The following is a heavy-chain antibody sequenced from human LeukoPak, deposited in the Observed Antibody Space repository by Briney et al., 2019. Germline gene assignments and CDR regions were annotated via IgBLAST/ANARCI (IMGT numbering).Heavy chain of an antibody. Sequence: GGSLRLSCAASGFTFSSYGMSWVRQAPGKGLEWVSAISGSGGSTYYADSVKGRFTISRDNSKNTLYLQMNSLRAEDTAVYYCARTIVVVPAAPSAPDAFDIWGQGTMVTVSS. J-gene: IGHJ3*02. CDR3: ARTIVVVPAAPSAPDAFDI. CDR2: ISGSGGST. V-gene: IGHV3-23*01. CDR1: GFTFSSYG. D-gene: IGHD2-2*01.